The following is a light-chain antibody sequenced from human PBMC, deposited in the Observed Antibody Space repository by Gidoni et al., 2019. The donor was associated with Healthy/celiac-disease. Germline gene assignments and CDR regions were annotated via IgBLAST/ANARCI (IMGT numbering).Light chain of an antibody. CDR1: QSVLYSPNNKSY. CDR3: QQYYSTPVT. J-gene: IGKJ2*01. Sequence: DIVMTQSPDFLAVSLGERATLTCKSSQSVLYSPNNKSYLAWYQQKPGQPPKLLIYWASTRESGVPDRFSGSGSGTDFTLTISSLQAEDVAVYYCQQYYSTPVTFGQGTKLEIK. V-gene: IGKV4-1*01. CDR2: WAS.